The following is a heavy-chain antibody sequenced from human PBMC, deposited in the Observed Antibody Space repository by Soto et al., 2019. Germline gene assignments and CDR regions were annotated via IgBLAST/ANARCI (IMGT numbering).Heavy chain of an antibody. CDR1: GGSVSSGSYY. V-gene: IGHV4-61*01. D-gene: IGHD3-22*01. J-gene: IGHJ4*02. CDR2: IYYSGST. CDR3: AGGYSYDSNGYIN. Sequence: SETLSLTCTVSGGSVSSGSYYWSWIRQPPGKGLEWIGYIYYSGSTNYNPSLKSRVTISVDTSKNQFSLKLSSVTAADTAVYYWAGGYSYDSNGYINWGQGTLVTVSS.